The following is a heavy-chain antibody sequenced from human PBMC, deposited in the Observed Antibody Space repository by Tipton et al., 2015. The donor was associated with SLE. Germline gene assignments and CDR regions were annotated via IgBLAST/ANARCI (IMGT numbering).Heavy chain of an antibody. CDR1: GGSIRSYY. D-gene: IGHD1-26*01. CDR2: IYYSGST. J-gene: IGHJ4*02. Sequence: LRLSCTVSGGSIRSYYWSWIRQPPGKGLEWIGNIYYSGSTNNNPSLKSRVTISVDTSKNQFSLKLSSVTAADTALYYCARGHSGGYYLDYWGQGTPVTVSS. CDR3: ARGHSGGYYLDY. V-gene: IGHV4-59*01.